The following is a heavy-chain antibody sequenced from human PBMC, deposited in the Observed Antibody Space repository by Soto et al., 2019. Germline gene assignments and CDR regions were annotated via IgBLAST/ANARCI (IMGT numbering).Heavy chain of an antibody. V-gene: IGHV4-34*01. D-gene: IGHD2-15*01. Sequence: SETLSLTCAVYGGSFSGYYWSWIRQPPGKGLEWIGEINHSGSTNYNLSLKSRVTISVDTSKNQFSLKLSSVTAADTAVYYCASYCSGGSCYSVSLWGQGTLVTVSS. J-gene: IGHJ4*02. CDR3: ASYCSGGSCYSVSL. CDR1: GGSFSGYY. CDR2: INHSGST.